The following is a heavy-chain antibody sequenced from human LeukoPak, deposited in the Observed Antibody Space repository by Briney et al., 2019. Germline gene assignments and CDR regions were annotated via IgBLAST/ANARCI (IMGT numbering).Heavy chain of an antibody. CDR2: IKPDGSDK. D-gene: IGHD1-1*01. V-gene: IGHV3-7*01. CDR3: SRLSGATGFDY. CDR1: GFPFSSYW. Sequence: PGGSLRLSCAASGFPFSSYWMSWVRQAPEKGLEWVANIKPDGSDKYYVDSVKGRFTISRDNAKKSLYLQLNSLRADDTAVYDCSRLSGATGFDYSGQGTIVTVSS. J-gene: IGHJ4*02.